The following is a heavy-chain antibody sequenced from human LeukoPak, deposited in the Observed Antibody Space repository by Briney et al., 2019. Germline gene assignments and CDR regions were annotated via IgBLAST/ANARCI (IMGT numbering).Heavy chain of an antibody. CDR3: ARQTPTGEYSLYRARFDY. D-gene: IGHD5/OR15-5a*01. CDR2: IYTSGST. Sequence: PSQTLSLTCTVSGGSISSGSYYWSWIRQPAGKGLEWIGRIYTSGSTNYNPSLKSRVTISADTSKNQFSLKLTSVTAADTAVYYCARQTPTGEYSLYRARFDYWGQGTLVTVSS. V-gene: IGHV4-61*02. J-gene: IGHJ4*02. CDR1: GGSISSGSYY.